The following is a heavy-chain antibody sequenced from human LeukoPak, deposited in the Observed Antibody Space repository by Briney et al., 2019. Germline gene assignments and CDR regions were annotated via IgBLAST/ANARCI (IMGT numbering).Heavy chain of an antibody. CDR1: GFTFSSYG. J-gene: IGHJ5*02. Sequence: GGSLRLSCAASGFTFSSYGMHWVRQAPGKGLEWVAFIRYDGSNKYYADSVKGRFTISRDNAQSSLFLQMNSLRAEDTAVYYCVTTMPTIFRGPWGQGTLVTVSS. CDR3: VTTMPTIFRGP. CDR2: IRYDGSNK. D-gene: IGHD3-9*01. V-gene: IGHV3-30*02.